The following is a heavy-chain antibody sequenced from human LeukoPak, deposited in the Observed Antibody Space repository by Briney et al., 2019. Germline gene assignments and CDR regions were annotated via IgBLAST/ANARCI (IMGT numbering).Heavy chain of an antibody. CDR3: ARKPDAFDL. CDR2: ISYDGSIK. V-gene: IGHV3-30-3*01. CDR1: GFTFTSYA. Sequence: GGCLRLACVASGFTFTSYAMHWARQAPGKGLEWVTVISYDGSIKYYADSVKDRFTISRDISKNTLYLQMNSLRAEDTGVYYCARKPDAFDLWGQGTMVTVSS. J-gene: IGHJ3*01.